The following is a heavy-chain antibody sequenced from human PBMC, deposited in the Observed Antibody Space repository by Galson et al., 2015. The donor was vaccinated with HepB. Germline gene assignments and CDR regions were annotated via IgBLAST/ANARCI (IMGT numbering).Heavy chain of an antibody. D-gene: IGHD3-22*01. CDR1: GFTFSSYA. J-gene: IGHJ3*01. Sequence: FLRLSCAASGFTFSSYAMNWVRQAPGKGLEWVAVISYDGSNKYYADSVKGRFTISRDNSKNTLYLQMNSLRAEDTAVYYCARDDLPMGSGYYYCSLWGQGTMVTISS. V-gene: IGHV3-30-3*01. CDR2: ISYDGSNK. CDR3: ARDDLPMGSGYYYCSL.